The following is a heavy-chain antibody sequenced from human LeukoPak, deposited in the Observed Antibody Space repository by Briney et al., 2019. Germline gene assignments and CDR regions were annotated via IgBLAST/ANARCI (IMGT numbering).Heavy chain of an antibody. V-gene: IGHV3-23*01. CDR3: AKTEGSGSYYGIDY. Sequence: PGGSLRLSCAASGFTLSNYAMSWVRQAPGKGLEWVSGISGGSTYYADSVKGRFTISRDNSKDTLYLQMNTLRAEDTAVYYCAKTEGSGSYYGIDYWGQGTLVTVSS. CDR2: ISGGST. J-gene: IGHJ4*02. CDR1: GFTLSNYA. D-gene: IGHD1-26*01.